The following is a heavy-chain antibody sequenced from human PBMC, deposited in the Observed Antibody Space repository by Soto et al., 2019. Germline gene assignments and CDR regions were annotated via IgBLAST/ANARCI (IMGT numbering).Heavy chain of an antibody. CDR1: GYTFTSYA. D-gene: IGHD1-1*01. Sequence: ASVKVSCKASGYTFTSYAMHWVRQAPGQRLEWMGWINAGNGNTKYSQKFQGRVTITRDTSASTAYMELSSVTAADTAVYYCARPRSGNPSWFDYWGQGTLVTVSS. V-gene: IGHV1-3*01. CDR2: INAGNGNT. CDR3: ARPRSGNPSWFDY. J-gene: IGHJ4*02.